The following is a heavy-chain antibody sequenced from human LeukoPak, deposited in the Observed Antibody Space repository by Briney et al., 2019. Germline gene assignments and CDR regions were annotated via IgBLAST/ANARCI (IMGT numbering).Heavy chain of an antibody. CDR3: ARDFPLSIAAAEQGAFDI. Sequence: SETLSLTCTVSGGSISGSSYYWGWIRQPPGKGLEWIGSIYYSGSTYYNPSLKSRVTISVDTSKNQFSLKLSSVTAADTAVYYCARDFPLSIAAAEQGAFDIWGQGTMVTVSS. V-gene: IGHV4-39*07. CDR2: IYYSGST. CDR1: GGSISGSSYY. J-gene: IGHJ3*02. D-gene: IGHD6-13*01.